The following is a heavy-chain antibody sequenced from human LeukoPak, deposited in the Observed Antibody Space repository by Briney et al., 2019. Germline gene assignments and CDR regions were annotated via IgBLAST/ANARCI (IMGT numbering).Heavy chain of an antibody. CDR1: GFTVSSNY. CDR2: IYSGGST. J-gene: IGHJ4*02. D-gene: IGHD2-2*01. Sequence: PGGSLRLSCAASGFTVSSNYMGWVRQAPGKGLEWVSVIYSGGSTYYADSVKGRFTISRDNSKNTLYLQMNSLRAEDTAVYYCARDRGYCSSTSCYGGSFDYWGQGTLVTVSS. CDR3: ARDRGYCSSTSCYGGSFDY. V-gene: IGHV3-53*01.